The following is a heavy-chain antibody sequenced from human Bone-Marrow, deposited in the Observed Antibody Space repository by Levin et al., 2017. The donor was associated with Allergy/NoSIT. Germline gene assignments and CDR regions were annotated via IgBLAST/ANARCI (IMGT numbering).Heavy chain of an antibody. CDR2: IYHSGNT. Sequence: SQILSLPCTVSGGSISSGGNYWRWIRQQPGKGLEWIGYIYHSGNTYYNPSLKSRVMISVDTSKNQFSLKVSSVTAADTAVYYCTREDGSTIDYWGQGILVTVSS. CDR3: TREDGSTIDY. J-gene: IGHJ4*02. D-gene: IGHD1/OR15-1a*01. V-gene: IGHV4-31*03. CDR1: GGSISSGGNY.